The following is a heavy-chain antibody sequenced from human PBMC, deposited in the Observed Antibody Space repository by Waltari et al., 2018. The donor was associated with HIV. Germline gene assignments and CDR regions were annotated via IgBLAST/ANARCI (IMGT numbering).Heavy chain of an antibody. CDR1: GYTFTGYH. CDR2: INPNSGGT. CDR3: TRGLIAMTGNYYYGMDV. J-gene: IGHJ6*02. V-gene: IGHV1-2*02. Sequence: QVQLVQSGAEMKKPGASVKGSCTASGYTFTGYHMPWVRRARGQGLGRMGWINPNSGGTNFTQKLQGRVTMTRDTSISTAYMELSRLRSDDTAVYYCTRGLIAMTGNYYYGMDVWGQGTTVTVSS. D-gene: IGHD6-19*01.